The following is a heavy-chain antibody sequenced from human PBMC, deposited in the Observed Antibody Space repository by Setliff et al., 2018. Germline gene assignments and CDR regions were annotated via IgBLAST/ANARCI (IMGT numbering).Heavy chain of an antibody. J-gene: IGHJ4*02. D-gene: IGHD3-10*01. CDR3: ARHLLVQGTYHFDD. CDR2: MYYSGST. V-gene: IGHV4-39*01. CDR1: GGSISSGSYY. Sequence: SETLSLTCSVSGGSISSGSYYWGWIRQSPGKGLEWIGSMYYSGSTYYNPSLKGRVTLSVDTTKNQFSLKLTSMTAADTAVYFCARHLLVQGTYHFDDWGQGAPVTVS.